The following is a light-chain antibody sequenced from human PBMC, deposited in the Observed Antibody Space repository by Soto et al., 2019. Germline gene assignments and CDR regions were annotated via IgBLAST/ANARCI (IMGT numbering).Light chain of an antibody. Sequence: DIQMTQSPSSLSASVGDRVTITCRASQSISRSLNWYQQKPGKAPKPLIYTASSLQSGVPSRFSGSGSGTDFTLTIISLQPEDFATYYCQQSYSTPPDTFGQGTKLEIK. CDR1: QSISRS. CDR3: QQSYSTPPDT. V-gene: IGKV1-39*01. CDR2: TAS. J-gene: IGKJ2*01.